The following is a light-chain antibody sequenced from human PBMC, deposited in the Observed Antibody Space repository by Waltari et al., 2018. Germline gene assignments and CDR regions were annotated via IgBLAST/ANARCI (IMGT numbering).Light chain of an antibody. J-gene: IGLJ2*01. CDR3: CSYADSHVV. CDR1: SSDVGSYNL. V-gene: IGLV2-23*01. Sequence: QSALTQPASVSGSPGQSITISCTGTSSDVGSYNLVSWYQQHPGKAPKLMIYEGSKRPSGVSNRFSGSKSGNTASLTIPGLQAEDEADYYCCSYADSHVVFGGGTKLTVL. CDR2: EGS.